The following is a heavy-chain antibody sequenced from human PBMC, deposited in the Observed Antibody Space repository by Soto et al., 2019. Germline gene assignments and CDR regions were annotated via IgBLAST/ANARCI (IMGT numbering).Heavy chain of an antibody. CDR3: AREERGGTEALDV. CDR1: GFTFSSYA. V-gene: IGHV3-30*04. J-gene: IGHJ3*01. CDR2: ISYDGSDK. D-gene: IGHD1-1*01. Sequence: QAQLVNSGGGVVQPGRSLRLSCEASGFTFSSYALHWVRQAPGKGLEWVAVISYDGSDKYYAASVKGRFSISRDNSKNSLYLQMNSLRPDDTAVYYCAREERGGTEALDVWGQGTMVTVSS.